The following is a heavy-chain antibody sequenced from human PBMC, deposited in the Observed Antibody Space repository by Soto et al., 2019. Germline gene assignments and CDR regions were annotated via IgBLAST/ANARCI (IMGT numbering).Heavy chain of an antibody. V-gene: IGHV1-46*01. D-gene: IGHD5-18*01. CDR1: GYTFTSYY. CDR3: ARASNTAMVLGIILYFDY. Sequence: GASVKVSCKASGYTFTSYYMHWVRQAPGQGLEWMGIINPSGGSTSYAQKFQGRVTMTRDTSTSTVYMELSSLRSEDTAVYYCARASNTAMVLGIILYFDYWGQGTLVTVSS. CDR2: INPSGGST. J-gene: IGHJ4*02.